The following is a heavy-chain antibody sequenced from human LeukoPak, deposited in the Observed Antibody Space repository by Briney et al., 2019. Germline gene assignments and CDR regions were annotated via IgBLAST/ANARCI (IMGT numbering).Heavy chain of an antibody. CDR3: ARGRDGYNFY. V-gene: IGHV3-21*01. CDR1: GFTFSSYS. D-gene: IGHD5-24*01. CDR2: ISSSSSYI. Sequence: GGSLRLSCAASGFTFSSYSMNWVRQAPGKGLEWVSSISSSSSYIYYADSVKGRFTSSRDNAKNSLYLQMNSLRAEDTAVYYCARGRDGYNFYWGQGTLVTVSS. J-gene: IGHJ4*02.